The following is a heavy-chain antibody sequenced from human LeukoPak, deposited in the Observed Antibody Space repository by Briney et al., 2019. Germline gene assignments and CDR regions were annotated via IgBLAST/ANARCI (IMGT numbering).Heavy chain of an antibody. CDR2: IYYSGST. CDR3: ARGALIHYYGDPHFDY. V-gene: IGHV4-59*01. D-gene: IGHD4-17*01. Sequence: SGTLSLTCTVSGGSISSYYWSWIRQPPGKGLEWIAYIYYSGSTNYNPSLKSRVTISVDTSKNQFSLKLSSVTAADTAVYYCARGALIHYYGDPHFDYWGQGTLVTVSS. J-gene: IGHJ4*02. CDR1: GGSISSYY.